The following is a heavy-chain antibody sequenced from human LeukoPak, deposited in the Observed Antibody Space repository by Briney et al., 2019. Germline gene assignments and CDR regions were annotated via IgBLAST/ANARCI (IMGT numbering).Heavy chain of an antibody. D-gene: IGHD2-2*01. CDR1: GDSISSSNW. Sequence: SETLSLTCAVSGDSISSSNWWSWFRQSPGKGLEWIGEISLSGSTNYTSSLKSRVTISLDKSKNQLSLKLSSVTAADTAVYFCAREEAVESTSFFDYWGQGTLVTVSS. CDR3: AREEAVESTSFFDY. CDR2: ISLSGST. J-gene: IGHJ4*01. V-gene: IGHV4-4*02.